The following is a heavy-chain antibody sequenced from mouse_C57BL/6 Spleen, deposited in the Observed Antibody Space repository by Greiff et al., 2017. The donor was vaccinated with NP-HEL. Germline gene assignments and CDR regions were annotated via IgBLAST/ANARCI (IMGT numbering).Heavy chain of an antibody. D-gene: IGHD1-1*01. CDR3: ARAPFITTVVALYYFDY. V-gene: IGHV1-69*01. J-gene: IGHJ2*01. CDR1: GYTFTSYW. Sequence: QVQLQQSGAELVMPGASVKLSCKASGYTFTSYWMHWVKQRPGQGLEWIGEIDPSDSYTNYNQKFKGKSTLTVDKSSSTAYMQLSSLTSEDSAVYYCARAPFITTVVALYYFDYWGQGTTLTVSS. CDR2: IDPSDSYT.